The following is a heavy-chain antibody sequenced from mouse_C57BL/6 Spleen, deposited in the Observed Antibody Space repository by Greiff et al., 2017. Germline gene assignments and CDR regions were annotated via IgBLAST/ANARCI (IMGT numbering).Heavy chain of an antibody. CDR2: IYPGNSDT. J-gene: IGHJ4*01. CDR1: GYTFTSYW. CDR3: TNYDGSEGAMDY. D-gene: IGHD1-1*01. V-gene: IGHV1-5*01. Sequence: VQLQQSGTVLARPGASVKMSCKTSGYTFTSYWMHWVKQRPGQGLEWIGAIYPGNSDTSYNQKFKGKAKLTAVTSASTAYMELSSLTNEDAAVYYCTNYDGSEGAMDYWGQGTSVTVSS.